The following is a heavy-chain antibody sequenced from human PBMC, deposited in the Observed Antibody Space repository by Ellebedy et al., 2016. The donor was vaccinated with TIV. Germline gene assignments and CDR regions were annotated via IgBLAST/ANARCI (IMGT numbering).Heavy chain of an antibody. CDR3: ARDPALPRGRFDT. CDR2: ISASGGT. V-gene: IGHV4-4*07. J-gene: IGHJ5*02. Sequence: MPSDTLSLTCTVSGGSISGYSWSWIRQPAGKGLEYIGRISASGGTSYNPSLKSRVTVSVDTSKNQFSLNLNSVTAADTAVYYCARDPALPRGRFDTWGQGTLVIVSS. CDR1: GGSISGYS.